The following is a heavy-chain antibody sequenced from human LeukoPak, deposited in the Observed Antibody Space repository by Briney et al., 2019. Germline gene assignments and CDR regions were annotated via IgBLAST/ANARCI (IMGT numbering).Heavy chain of an antibody. V-gene: IGHV3-7*01. Sequence: PGGSLRLSCAASGFTFSTYWMSWVRQAPGKGLEWVANIKTDGSERYCVDSVKGRFTISRDNAKNSMYLQMNSLTTEDTAVYYCAREVPWYVFKYDAFDIWGLGTMVTVSS. D-gene: IGHD3-10*01. CDR3: AREVPWYVFKYDAFDI. CDR2: IKTDGSER. J-gene: IGHJ3*02. CDR1: GFTFSTYW.